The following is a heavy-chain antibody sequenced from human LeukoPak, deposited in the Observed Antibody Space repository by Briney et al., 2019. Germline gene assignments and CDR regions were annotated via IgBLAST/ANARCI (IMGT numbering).Heavy chain of an antibody. J-gene: IGHJ6*03. CDR3: ARSEFLYYYYMDV. Sequence: GGSLRLSCAASGFTFSSYAMHWVRQAPGKGLEYVSAISSNGGSTYYANSVKGRFTISRDNSKNTLYLQMGSLRAEDMAVYYCARSEFLYYYYMDVWGKGTTVTVSS. D-gene: IGHD2/OR15-2a*01. CDR1: GFTFSSYA. CDR2: ISSNGGST. V-gene: IGHV3-64*01.